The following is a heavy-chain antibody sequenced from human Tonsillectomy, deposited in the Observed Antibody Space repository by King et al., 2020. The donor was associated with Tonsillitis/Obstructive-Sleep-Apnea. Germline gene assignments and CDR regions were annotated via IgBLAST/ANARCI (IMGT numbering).Heavy chain of an antibody. J-gene: IGHJ3*02. Sequence: VQLVESGGGLVQPGGSLRLSCAASGFTFSSYAMSWVRQAPGKGLEWVSGISGGGGSTYYADSVKGRFTISRDNSKNTLFLQMNSLRAENTAVYYCAKDQLKWELVSDDFAIWGQGTMVTVSS. CDR1: GFTFSSYA. CDR2: ISGGGGST. D-gene: IGHD1-26*01. CDR3: AKDQLKWELVSDDFAI. V-gene: IGHV3-23*04.